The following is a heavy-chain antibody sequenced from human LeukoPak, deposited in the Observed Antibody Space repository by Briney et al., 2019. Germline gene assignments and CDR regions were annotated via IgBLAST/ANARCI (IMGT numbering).Heavy chain of an antibody. CDR2: IYYSGST. CDR3: ARPRIRYAFDI. Sequence: SETLSLTCTVSGGSISSYYWSWIRQPPGKGLEWIGYIYYSGSTNYNPSLKSRVTISVDTSKNQFSLKLSSVTAADTAVYYCARPRIRYAFDIWGQGTMVTVSS. J-gene: IGHJ3*02. CDR1: GGSISSYY. V-gene: IGHV4-59*01.